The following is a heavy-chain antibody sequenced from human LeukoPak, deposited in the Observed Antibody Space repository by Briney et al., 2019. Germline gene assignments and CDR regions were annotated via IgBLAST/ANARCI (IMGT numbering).Heavy chain of an antibody. CDR2: INPNSGGT. Sequence: ASVKVSCKASGYTSTGYYMHWVRQAPGQGLEWMGWINPNSGGTNYAQKFQGWVTMTRDTSISTAYMELSRLRSDDTAVYYCASAHQVSDAFDIWGQGTMVTVSS. CDR1: GYTSTGYY. J-gene: IGHJ3*02. V-gene: IGHV1-2*04. CDR3: ASAHQVSDAFDI.